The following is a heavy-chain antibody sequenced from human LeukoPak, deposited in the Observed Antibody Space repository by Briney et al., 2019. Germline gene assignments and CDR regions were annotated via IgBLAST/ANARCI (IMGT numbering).Heavy chain of an antibody. CDR1: GYSFTSYW. D-gene: IGHD6-19*01. CDR3: ARLIVTVAGTGDFEY. Sequence: GESLKISCKGSGYSFTSYWIGWVRQMPGKGLEWMGIIYPGDSDTRYSPSFQGHVTISADKSISTAYLQWSSLKASDTAMYYCARLIVTVAGTGDFEYWGQGTLVTVSS. V-gene: IGHV5-51*01. CDR2: IYPGDSDT. J-gene: IGHJ4*02.